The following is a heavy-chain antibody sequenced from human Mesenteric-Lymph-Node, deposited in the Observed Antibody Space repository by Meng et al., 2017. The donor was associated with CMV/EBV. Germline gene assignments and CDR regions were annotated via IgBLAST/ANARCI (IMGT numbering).Heavy chain of an antibody. Sequence: GGSLRLSCTASGFSLSDYWMHWVRQAPGKGLVWVSRINNDGSSTSYADSVKGRLTISRDNARNTLYLQLNSVRAEDMAMYYCARDLRPDQYSNRPGAYYYYYGLDVWGQGTAVTVSS. CDR1: GFSLSDYW. J-gene: IGHJ6*02. CDR3: ARDLRPDQYSNRPGAYYYYYGLDV. V-gene: IGHV3-74*01. D-gene: IGHD4-11*01. CDR2: INNDGSST.